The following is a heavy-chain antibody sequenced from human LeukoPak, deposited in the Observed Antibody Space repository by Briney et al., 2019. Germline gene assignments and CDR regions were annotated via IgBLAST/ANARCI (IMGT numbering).Heavy chain of an antibody. Sequence: SETLSLTCTVSGGSISSYYWSWIRQPPGKGLEWIGYIYYSGSTNYNPSLKSRVTISVDTSKNQFSLKLSSVTAADTAVYYCARGTSKDKYYYYYMGVWGKGTTVTVSS. V-gene: IGHV4-59*01. CDR1: GGSISSYY. D-gene: IGHD5/OR15-5a*01. CDR3: ARGTSKDKYYYYYMGV. CDR2: IYYSGST. J-gene: IGHJ6*03.